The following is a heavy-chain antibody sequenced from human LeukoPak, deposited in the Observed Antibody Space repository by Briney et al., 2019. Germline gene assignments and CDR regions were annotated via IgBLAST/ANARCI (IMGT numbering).Heavy chain of an antibody. CDR3: ARDLSYGKSYYCYYHMDV. J-gene: IGHJ6*03. V-gene: IGHV4-4*07. Sequence: SETLSLTCTVSGGSISSYYWSWIRQPAGKGLEWIGRIHTSGSTNYNPSLKSRVTMSVDTSKNQFSLKLSSVTAADTAVYYCARDLSYGKSYYCYYHMDVWGKGTTVTVSS. CDR1: GGSISSYY. CDR2: IHTSGST. D-gene: IGHD5-18*01.